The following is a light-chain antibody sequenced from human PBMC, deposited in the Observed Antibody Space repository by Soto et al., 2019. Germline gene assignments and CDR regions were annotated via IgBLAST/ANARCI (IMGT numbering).Light chain of an antibody. CDR3: SSYTTSNTRQIV. J-gene: IGLJ1*01. V-gene: IGLV2-14*03. CDR2: DVT. Sequence: QSVLTHPASVSGSPGQSITISCTRTSSDVGGYNYVSWYQHHPGKAPKLIIYDVTNRPSGVSNPFSGSKSGNTASLTISGLQPEDEADYYCSSYTTSNTRQIVFGTGTKVT. CDR1: SSDVGGYNY.